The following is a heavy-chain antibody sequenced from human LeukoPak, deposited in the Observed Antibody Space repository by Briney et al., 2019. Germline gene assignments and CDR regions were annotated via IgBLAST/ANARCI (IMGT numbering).Heavy chain of an antibody. CDR2: IYYSGGN. D-gene: IGHD3-22*01. J-gene: IGHJ4*02. CDR1: GGSISGYY. Sequence: SETLSLICTVSGGSISGYYWSWIRQPPGKGLEWIGNIYYSGGNKYNPSLKSRVTISVDTSRNQFSLKLTSVTAADTAVYYCARGGGYYDSRPLDCWGQGTLVTVSS. V-gene: IGHV4-59*08. CDR3: ARGGGYYDSRPLDC.